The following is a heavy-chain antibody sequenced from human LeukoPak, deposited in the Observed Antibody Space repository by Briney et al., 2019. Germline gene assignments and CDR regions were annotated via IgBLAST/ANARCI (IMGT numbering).Heavy chain of an antibody. V-gene: IGHV3-23*01. Sequence: GGSLRLSCAASGFTLSSSATSWVRQAPGKWMGWVLSIRGSGGSTYYADSVKGRFTISRDNSKTTLYLQMNSLRAEDTAVYYCAKGGIGGTVVTFDAFDIWGQGTMVTVSS. D-gene: IGHD4-23*01. CDR1: GFTLSSSA. CDR2: IRGSGGST. CDR3: AKGGIGGTVVTFDAFDI. J-gene: IGHJ3*02.